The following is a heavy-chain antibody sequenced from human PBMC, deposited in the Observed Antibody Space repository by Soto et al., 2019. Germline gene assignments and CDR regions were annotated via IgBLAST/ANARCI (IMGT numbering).Heavy chain of an antibody. Sequence: QVQLQESGPGLVKPSETLSLTCTVSGGSMSGYYWSWIRQAPGKGLEWIGRVYTSETTYYNPSLMSRVTRSLDTLTNSFSLNLDSLTAADTAVYYCARKIAAAGRWYYGIDVWGQGTTVTVSS. CDR1: GGSMSGYY. CDR2: VYTSETT. CDR3: ARKIAAAGRWYYGIDV. V-gene: IGHV4-4*07. D-gene: IGHD6-13*01. J-gene: IGHJ6*02.